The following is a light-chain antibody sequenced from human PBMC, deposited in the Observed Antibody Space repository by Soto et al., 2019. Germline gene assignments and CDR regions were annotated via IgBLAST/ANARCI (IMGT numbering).Light chain of an antibody. J-gene: IGKJ5*01. V-gene: IGKV1-5*01. CDR1: QSLNND. CDR3: QQYHRSSIT. Sequence: DIQMTQSTSTLSASVGDRVTITCRASQSLNNDLAWYQQKPGKAPNLLIYDASTLERGVPSRFSGTGSGTEFTLAISSLQPDDFATYYCQQYHRSSITFGQGTRLEI. CDR2: DAS.